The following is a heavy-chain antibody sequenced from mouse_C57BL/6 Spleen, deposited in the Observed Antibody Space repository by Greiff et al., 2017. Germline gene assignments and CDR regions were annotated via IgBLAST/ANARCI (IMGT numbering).Heavy chain of an antibody. CDR2: ISSGGDYI. Sequence: DVQLVESGEGLVKPGGSLKLSCAASGFTFSSYAMSWVRQTPEKRLEWVAYISSGGDYIYYADTVKGRFTISRDNARNTLYLQMSSLKSEDTAMYYCTREGAAQATFFDYWGQGTTLTVSS. CDR3: TREGAAQATFFDY. D-gene: IGHD3-2*02. J-gene: IGHJ2*01. CDR1: GFTFSSYA. V-gene: IGHV5-9-1*02.